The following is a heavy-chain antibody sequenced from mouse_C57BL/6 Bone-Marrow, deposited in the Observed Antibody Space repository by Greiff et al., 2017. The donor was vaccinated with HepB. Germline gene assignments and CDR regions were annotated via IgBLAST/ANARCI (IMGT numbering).Heavy chain of an antibody. CDR2: IHPNSGST. J-gene: IGHJ2*01. CDR3: ASCPDGYYFDD. CDR1: GYTFTSYW. Sequence: QVQLKQPGAELVKPGASVKLSCKASGYTFTSYWMHWVKQRPGQGLEWIGMIHPNSGSTNYNEKFKSKATLTVDKSSSTAYMQLSSLTSEDSAVYYCASCPDGYYFDDWGQGTTLTVSS. V-gene: IGHV1-64*01. D-gene: IGHD2-3*01.